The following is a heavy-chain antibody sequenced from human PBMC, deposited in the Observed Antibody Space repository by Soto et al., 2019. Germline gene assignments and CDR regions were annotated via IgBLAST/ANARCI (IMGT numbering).Heavy chain of an antibody. V-gene: IGHV4-34*01. CDR2: INDSGGT. D-gene: IGHD6-13*01. Sequence: QVQLQQWGAGLLKPSETLSLTCAVYGGSLANYYWSWIRQPPGKGLEWIGEINDSGGTNYNPSLKSRVTMSVDTPKNQFSLKLSSVTATDTALYYCARGRAFGSWSSVHWFDPWSQGTLVTVSS. J-gene: IGHJ5*02. CDR3: ARGRAFGSWSSVHWFDP. CDR1: GGSLANYY.